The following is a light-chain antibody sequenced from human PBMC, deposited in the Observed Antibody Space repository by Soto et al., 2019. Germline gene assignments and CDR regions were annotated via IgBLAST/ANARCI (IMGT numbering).Light chain of an antibody. CDR1: QSVSSN. Sequence: EFVWTQSPATLSVSTGERATLSCRASQSVSSNLAWYQQKPGQAPRLLIYGASTRATGIPARFSGSGSGTEFTLTISSLQSEDFAVYYCKQYNNGTVSTFGQGTKVDIK. CDR3: KQYNNGTVST. J-gene: IGKJ1*01. V-gene: IGKV3D-15*01. CDR2: GAS.